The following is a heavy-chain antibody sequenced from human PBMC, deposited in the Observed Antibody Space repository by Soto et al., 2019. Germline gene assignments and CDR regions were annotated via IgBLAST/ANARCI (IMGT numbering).Heavy chain of an antibody. CDR1: GFTFDDYA. Sequence: SLRLSCVASGFTFDDYAMHWVRQAPGKGLEWVSGISWNSGSIGYADSVKGRFTISRDNAKNSLYLQMNSLRAEDTALYYCAKDSGYSGYRYGMDVWGQGTTVTVSS. J-gene: IGHJ6*02. V-gene: IGHV3-9*01. D-gene: IGHD5-12*01. CDR3: AKDSGYSGYRYGMDV. CDR2: ISWNSGSI.